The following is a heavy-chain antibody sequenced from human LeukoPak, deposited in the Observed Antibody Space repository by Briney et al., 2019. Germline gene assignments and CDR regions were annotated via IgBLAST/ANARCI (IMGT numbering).Heavy chain of an antibody. V-gene: IGHV4-34*01. J-gene: IGHJ3*02. CDR1: GGSFSGYY. CDR2: INHSGST. Sequence: SETLSLTCAVYGGSFSGYYWSWIRQPPGKGLEWIGEINHSGSTNYNTSLKSRVTISVDTSKNQFSLKLSSVTAADTAVYYCARGYDHDAFDIWGQGTMVTVSS. CDR3: ARGYDHDAFDI. D-gene: IGHD3-3*01.